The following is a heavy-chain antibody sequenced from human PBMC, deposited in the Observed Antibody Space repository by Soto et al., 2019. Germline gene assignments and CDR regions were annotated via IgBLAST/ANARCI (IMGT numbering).Heavy chain of an antibody. CDR3: ARKENYYDSSGNNWFDP. V-gene: IGHV3-30-3*01. J-gene: IGHJ5*02. D-gene: IGHD3-22*01. CDR1: GFTFSSYV. CDR2: ISYDGSNK. Sequence: GGSLRLSCAASGFTFSSYVMHWVRQAPGKGLEWVAVISYDGSNKYYADSVKGRFTISRDNSKNTLYLQMNSLRAKDTAVYYCARKENYYDSSGNNWFDPWGQGTLVTVSS.